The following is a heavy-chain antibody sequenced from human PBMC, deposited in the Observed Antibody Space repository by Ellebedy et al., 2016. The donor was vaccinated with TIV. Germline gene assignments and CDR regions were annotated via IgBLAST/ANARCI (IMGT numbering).Heavy chain of an antibody. Sequence: PGGSLRLSCAASGFTFSSYWMSWVRQAPGKGLEWVANIKQDGSEKYYVDSVKGRFTISRDNAKNSLYLQMNSLRAEDTAVYYCARVQFAGSGYYYFDYWGQGTLVTVSS. J-gene: IGHJ4*02. V-gene: IGHV3-7*01. D-gene: IGHD3-22*01. CDR1: GFTFSSYW. CDR2: IKQDGSEK. CDR3: ARVQFAGSGYYYFDY.